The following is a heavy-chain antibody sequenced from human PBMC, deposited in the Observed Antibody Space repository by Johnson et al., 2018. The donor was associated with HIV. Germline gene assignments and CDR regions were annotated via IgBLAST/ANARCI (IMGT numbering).Heavy chain of an antibody. Sequence: VQLVESGGGLVQPGGSLRLSCAASGFAFRTHWMVWVRQVPGKGPVWVARIYNDGSRTSYADSVKGRFIISRDNAKNSLYLQMNSLRAEDTAVYYCATLNGHAFDIWGQGTMVTVSS. CDR1: GFAFRTHW. J-gene: IGHJ3*02. CDR2: IYNDGSRT. CDR3: ATLNGHAFDI. V-gene: IGHV3-74*02.